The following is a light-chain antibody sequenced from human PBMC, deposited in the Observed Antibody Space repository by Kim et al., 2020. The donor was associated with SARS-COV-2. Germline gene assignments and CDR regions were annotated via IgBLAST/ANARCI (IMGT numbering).Light chain of an antibody. J-gene: IGLJ2*01. CDR3: QAWDRSIGV. Sequence: SYDLTQPPSVSVSPGQTASITCSGDKLGDTYACWYQQKPGQSPVLVIYQDTKRPSGIPERFSGSNSGNTATLTISGTQAMDEADYYCQAWDRSIGVFGGGTQLTVL. V-gene: IGLV3-1*01. CDR2: QDT. CDR1: KLGDTY.